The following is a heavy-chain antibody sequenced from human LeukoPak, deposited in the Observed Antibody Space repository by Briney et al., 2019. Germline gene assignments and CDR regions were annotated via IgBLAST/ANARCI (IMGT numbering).Heavy chain of an antibody. J-gene: IGHJ6*02. CDR3: AEWPKTDYYYYGMDV. Sequence: SVKVSCKASGGTFSSYAISWVRQAPGQGLEWMGGITPIFGTANYAQKFQGRVTITADESTSTAYMELSSLRSEDTAVYYCAEWPKTDYYYYGMDVWGQGTTVTVSS. V-gene: IGHV1-69*13. CDR1: GGTFSSYA. CDR2: ITPIFGTA. D-gene: IGHD3-3*01.